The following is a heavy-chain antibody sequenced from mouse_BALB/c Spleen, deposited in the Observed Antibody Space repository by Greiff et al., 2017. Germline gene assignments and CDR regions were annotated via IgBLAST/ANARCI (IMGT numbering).Heavy chain of an antibody. D-gene: IGHD2-4*01. Sequence: VQLQQSGPSLVKPSQTLSLTCSVTGYSITSGYWNWIRHFPGNKLEYMGYISYSGSTYYNPSLKSRISITRDTSKNQYYLQLNSVTTEDTATYYCARYYDCDWYFDVWGAGTTVTVSS. J-gene: IGHJ1*01. V-gene: IGHV3-8*02. CDR1: GYSITSGY. CDR3: ARYYDCDWYFDV. CDR2: ISYSGST.